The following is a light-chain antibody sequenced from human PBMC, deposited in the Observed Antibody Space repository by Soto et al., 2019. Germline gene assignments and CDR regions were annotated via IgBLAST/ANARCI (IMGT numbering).Light chain of an antibody. J-gene: IGKJ1*01. Sequence: DIQMTQSPSSLSASVGDRVTITCRASQSISSYLNWYQQKPGKAPKLLIYDASSLESGVPSRFSGSGSGTEFTLTISSLQPDDFATYYCQQYNTYSPERTFGQGTKVEVK. CDR1: QSISSY. CDR3: QQYNTYSPERT. V-gene: IGKV1-5*01. CDR2: DAS.